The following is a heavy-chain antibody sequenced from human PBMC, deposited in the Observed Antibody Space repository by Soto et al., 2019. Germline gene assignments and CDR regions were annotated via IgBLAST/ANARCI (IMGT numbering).Heavy chain of an antibody. J-gene: IGHJ6*02. D-gene: IGHD3-10*01. CDR2: IYYSGST. V-gene: IGHV4-39*01. CDR1: GGSISSSSYY. CDR3: ARHMVQDYYYGMDV. Sequence: LSLTCTVSGGSISSSSYYWGWIRQPPGKGLEWIGSIYYSGSTYYNPSLKSRVTISVDTSKNQFSLKLSSVTAADTAVYYCARHMVQDYYYGMDVWGQGTTVTVSS.